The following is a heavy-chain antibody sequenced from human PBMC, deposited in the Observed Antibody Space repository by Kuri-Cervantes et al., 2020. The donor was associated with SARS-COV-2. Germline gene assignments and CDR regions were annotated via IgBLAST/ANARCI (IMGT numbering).Heavy chain of an antibody. Sequence: SEKVSCKASGGGISTSAINWVRQAPGQGLEWMGNIIPLFATPNYTQKFQGRVTITADELTSTVSMEFSCLRFQDTAVYYCARVQSATGTQFFFDYWGQGTLVTVSS. CDR2: IIPLFATP. CDR3: ARVQSATGTQFFFDY. CDR1: GGGISTSA. V-gene: IGHV1-69*13. J-gene: IGHJ4*02. D-gene: IGHD1-1*01.